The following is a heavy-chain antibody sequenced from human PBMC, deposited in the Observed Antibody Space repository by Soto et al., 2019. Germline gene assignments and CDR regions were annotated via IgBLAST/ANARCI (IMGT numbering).Heavy chain of an antibody. CDR1: GGSISSYY. Sequence: PSETLSLTCTVSGGSISSYYWSWIRQPPGKGLEWIGYIYYSGSTNYNPSLKSRVTISVDTSKNQFSLKLSSVTAADTAVYYCARRTKSGWLDYWGQGTLVTVSS. D-gene: IGHD6-19*01. CDR2: IYYSGST. CDR3: ARRTKSGWLDY. J-gene: IGHJ4*02. V-gene: IGHV4-59*08.